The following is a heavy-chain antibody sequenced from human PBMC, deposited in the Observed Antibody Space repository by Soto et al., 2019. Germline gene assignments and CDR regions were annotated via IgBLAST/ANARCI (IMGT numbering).Heavy chain of an antibody. D-gene: IGHD6-19*01. CDR3: VKDGSSGWPYYYGMDV. CDR2: ISYDGSNK. CDR1: GFTFSSYG. J-gene: IGHJ6*02. Sequence: QVQLVESGGGVVQPGRSLRLSCAASGFTFSSYGMHWVRQAPGKGLEWVAVISYDGSNKYYADSVKGRFTISRDNSTNTLYLQMCSLRSEATAVYYCVKDGSSGWPYYYGMDVWGQGTTVTVSS. V-gene: IGHV3-30*18.